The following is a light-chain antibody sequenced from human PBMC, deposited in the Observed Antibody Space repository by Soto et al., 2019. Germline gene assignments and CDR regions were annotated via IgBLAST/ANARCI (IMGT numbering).Light chain of an antibody. J-gene: IGKJ2*01. Sequence: IQMTQSPSTLSASVGDRVTITCRATQIISHWLAWYQQKPGKAPKLLISKASTLASGVPSRFSGGISGTDFTLIITGLQPDDFATYYCQLYSVYPRTFGQGTKLEI. CDR3: QLYSVYPRT. CDR2: KAS. V-gene: IGKV1-5*03. CDR1: QIISHW.